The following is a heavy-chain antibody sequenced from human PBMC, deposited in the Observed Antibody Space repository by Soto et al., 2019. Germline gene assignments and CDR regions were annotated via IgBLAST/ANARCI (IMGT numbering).Heavy chain of an antibody. CDR1: GYSFEDYS. Sequence: EVQLVESGGDMVQPGRSLKLSCVGSGYSFEDYSMHWVRQAPGKGLEWDSGISWNGNFTGYADSVKGRFTISRDNAKNSLFLQMRSLSLEDTALYYGVGGSWFDWGQGTLLTVSS. D-gene: IGHD2-15*01. J-gene: IGHJ4*02. CDR3: VGGSWFD. CDR2: ISWNGNFT. V-gene: IGHV3-9*01.